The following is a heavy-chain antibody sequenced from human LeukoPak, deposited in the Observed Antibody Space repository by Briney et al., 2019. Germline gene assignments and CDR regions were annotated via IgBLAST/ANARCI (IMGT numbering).Heavy chain of an antibody. CDR3: AREASSGRRGFQH. J-gene: IGHJ1*01. D-gene: IGHD6-19*01. CDR2: IYYSGST. CDR1: GGSISSYY. Sequence: SGPTLVKPSETLSLTCTVSGGSISSYYWSWIRQPPGKGLEWIGYIYYSGSTNYNPSLKSRVTISVDTSKNQFSLKLSSVTAADTAVYYCAREASSGRRGFQHWGQGTLVTVSS. V-gene: IGHV4-59*12.